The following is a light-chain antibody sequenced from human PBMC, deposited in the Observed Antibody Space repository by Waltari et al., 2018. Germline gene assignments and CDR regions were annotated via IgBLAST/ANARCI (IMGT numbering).Light chain of an antibody. J-gene: IGLJ2*01. V-gene: IGLV2-14*03. Sequence: QSALIQPASLSASPGQSITISCTGTSNDIGSYDFVSWHQQHPGKVPKLIIYDVDIRPSGISNRFSGSKSGNTASLTISGLQAEDDSDYYGSSFTTSKTRVFGGGTRVTVL. CDR3: SSFTTSKTRV. CDR1: SNDIGSYDF. CDR2: DVD.